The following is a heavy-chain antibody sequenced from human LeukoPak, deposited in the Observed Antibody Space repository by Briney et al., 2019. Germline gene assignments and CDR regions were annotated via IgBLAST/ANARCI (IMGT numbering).Heavy chain of an antibody. CDR2: INGDGSST. J-gene: IGHJ4*02. D-gene: IGHD3/OR15-3a*01. CDR1: GFTFSTYW. CDR3: ARDVRYGLNY. Sequence: GGSLGLSCAASGFTFSTYWMHWVRQAPGKGLVWVSHINGDGSSTTYADSVKGRFTMSRDNTKNTLYLQMNSLRAEDTAVYYCARDVRYGLNYWGQGTLVTVSS. V-gene: IGHV3-74*01.